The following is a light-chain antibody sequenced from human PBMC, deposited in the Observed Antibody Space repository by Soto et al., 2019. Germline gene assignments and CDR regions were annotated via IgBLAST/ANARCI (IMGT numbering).Light chain of an antibody. Sequence: QSVRTEPAAVSGSPGQAITSSCTGTSSDVGSYNFVSWYQQYPGKVPKFMIYEGTKRPSGVSNRFSGSKSGNTASLTISGLQAEDEADYYCFSYAGSTYVFGTGTKVTV. CDR3: FSYAGSTYV. CDR1: SSDVGSYNF. J-gene: IGLJ1*01. V-gene: IGLV2-23*01. CDR2: EGT.